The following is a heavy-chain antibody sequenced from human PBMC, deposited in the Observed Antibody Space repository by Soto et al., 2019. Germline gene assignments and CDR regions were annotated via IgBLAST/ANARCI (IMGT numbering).Heavy chain of an antibody. V-gene: IGHV4-34*01. J-gene: IGHJ4*02. CDR2: INHSGST. D-gene: IGHD2-8*02. CDR1: GVSFSGYY. Sequence: SETLSLTCAVYGVSFSGYYWTWIRQLPGTGLEWIGEINHSGSTNYHPSLKSRVTISVDTSKNQFSLKLTSVTAADTAVYYCARDKITGLFDYWGQGTLVTVSS. CDR3: ARDKITGLFDY.